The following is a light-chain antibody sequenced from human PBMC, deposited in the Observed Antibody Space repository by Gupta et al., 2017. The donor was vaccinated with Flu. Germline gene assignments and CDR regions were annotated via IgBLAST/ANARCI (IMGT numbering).Light chain of an antibody. CDR3: CADAGSSTWV. CDR2: EGN. J-gene: IGLJ3*02. V-gene: IGLV2-23*01. Sequence: ALPQPASFAASPPQSSTISCTGTSSDVGSYNLVSWYQQHPGKTPKLVIYEGNKRTAGVANRFSGSKSGNTASLTISELEDEDEADYYSCADAGSSTWVFGGGTKLTVL. CDR1: SSDVGSYNL.